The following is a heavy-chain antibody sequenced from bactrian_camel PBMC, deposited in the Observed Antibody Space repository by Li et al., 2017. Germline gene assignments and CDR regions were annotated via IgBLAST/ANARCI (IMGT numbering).Heavy chain of an antibody. CDR1: GHTYNNFC. J-gene: IGHJ4*01. D-gene: IGHD4*01. Sequence: HVQLVESGGGSVQAGGSLRLSCAGSGHTYNNFCMAWFRQVPGKEREGDAVIDSNGRTNYAESVKGRFTISRDNAKNTLDLQMNSLQPEDTAVYYCAAQRGGYFGDYAFNYWGQGTQVTVS. CDR2: IDSNGRT. V-gene: IGHV3S53*01. CDR3: AAQRGGYFGDYAFNY.